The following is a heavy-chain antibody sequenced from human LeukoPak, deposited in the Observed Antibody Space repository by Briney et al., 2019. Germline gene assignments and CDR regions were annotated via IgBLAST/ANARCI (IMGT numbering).Heavy chain of an antibody. CDR1: GGSISNYY. CDR3: ARLDQDYGADTWYFDL. Sequence: SETLSLTCTVSGGSISNYYWSWIRQPPGKGLEWIGYIYYSGSTNYNPSLKSRVTISVDTSKNQFSLKLSSVTAADTAVYYCARLDQDYGADTWYFDLWGRGTLVTVSS. V-gene: IGHV4-59*08. D-gene: IGHD4-17*01. CDR2: IYYSGST. J-gene: IGHJ2*01.